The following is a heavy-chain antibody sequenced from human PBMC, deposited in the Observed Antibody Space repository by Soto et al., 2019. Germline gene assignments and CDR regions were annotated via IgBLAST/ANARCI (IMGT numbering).Heavy chain of an antibody. Sequence: QVQLVQSGAEVKKPGASVKVSCKASGYTFTSYGISWVRQAPGQGLEWMGWISAYNGNTNYAQKLPVRVTFPTNTSTSTAYMELRSLRSDDTAVYYCANYRRNSNGWYDDYWCHGTLVTVSS. V-gene: IGHV1-18*01. D-gene: IGHD6-19*01. CDR1: GYTFTSYG. CDR2: ISAYNGNT. J-gene: IGHJ4*01. CDR3: ANYRRNSNGWYDDY.